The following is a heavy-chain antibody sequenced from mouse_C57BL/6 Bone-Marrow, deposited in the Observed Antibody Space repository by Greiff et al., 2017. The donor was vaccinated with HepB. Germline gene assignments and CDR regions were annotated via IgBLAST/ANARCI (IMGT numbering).Heavy chain of an antibody. CDR3: ACYYHGSSHPFAY. J-gene: IGHJ3*01. CDR2: IYPGDGDT. V-gene: IGHV1-82*01. Sequence: VKLMESGPELVKPGASVKISCKASGYAFSSSWMNWVKQRPGKGLEWIGRIYPGDGDTNYNGKFKGKATMTADKSSRTAYMQLSSLTSEDSSVYFCACYYHGSSHPFAYWGQGTLVTVSA. CDR1: GYAFSSSW. D-gene: IGHD1-1*01.